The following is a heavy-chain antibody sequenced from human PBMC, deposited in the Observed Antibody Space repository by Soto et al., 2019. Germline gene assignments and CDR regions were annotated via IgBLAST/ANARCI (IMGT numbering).Heavy chain of an antibody. CDR2: ISAYNGNT. D-gene: IGHD3-3*01. CDR3: ARPGVGKDPFDY. V-gene: IGHV1-18*01. Sequence: ASVKVSCKASGYTFTSYGISWVRQAPGQGLEWMGWISAYNGNTNYAQKLQGRVTMTRDTSTSTVYMELSSLRSEDTAVYYCARPGVGKDPFDYWGQGTLVTVSS. J-gene: IGHJ4*02. CDR1: GYTFTSYG.